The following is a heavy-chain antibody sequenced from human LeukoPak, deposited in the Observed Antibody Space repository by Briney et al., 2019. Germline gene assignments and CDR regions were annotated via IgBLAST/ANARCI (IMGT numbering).Heavy chain of an antibody. CDR2: ISSSSSYI. Sequence: GGSLRLSCAASGFTFSSYAMNWVRQAPGKGLEWVSSISSSSSYIYYADSVKGRFTISRDNAKNSLYLQMNSLRAEDTAVYYCARAPGDLGYYYYGMDVWGQGTTVTVSS. D-gene: IGHD7-27*01. CDR1: GFTFSSYA. J-gene: IGHJ6*02. CDR3: ARAPGDLGYYYYGMDV. V-gene: IGHV3-21*01.